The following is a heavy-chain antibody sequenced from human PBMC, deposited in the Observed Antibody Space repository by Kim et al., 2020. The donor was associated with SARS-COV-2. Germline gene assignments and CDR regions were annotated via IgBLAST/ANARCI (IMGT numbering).Heavy chain of an antibody. Sequence: ADSVKGRFTISRDNSKNTLYLQMNSLRAEDTAVYYCARATGRKINDAFDIWGQGTMVTVSS. CDR3: ARATGRKINDAFDI. D-gene: IGHD1-1*01. V-gene: IGHV3-30*01. J-gene: IGHJ3*02.